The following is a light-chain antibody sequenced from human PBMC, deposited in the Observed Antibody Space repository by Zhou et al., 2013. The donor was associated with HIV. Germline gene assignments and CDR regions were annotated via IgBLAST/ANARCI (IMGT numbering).Light chain of an antibody. CDR1: QTIATY. CDR3: QQYDNSLT. CDR2: DAS. V-gene: IGKV1-33*01. J-gene: IGKJ4*01. Sequence: DVQMTQSPPSLSASVGDRVTITCRASQTIATYLNWYQQKPGKAPKLLIYDASNLETGVPSRFSGSGSGTDFTFTISSLQPEDIATYYCQQYDNSLTFGGGTKVEIK.